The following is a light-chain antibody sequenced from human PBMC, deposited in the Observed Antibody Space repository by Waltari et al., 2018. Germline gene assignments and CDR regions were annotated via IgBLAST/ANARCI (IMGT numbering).Light chain of an antibody. J-gene: IGLJ1*01. CDR3: CSYAEASLLANSYV. V-gene: IGLV2-23*02. Sequence: HSALTQPASVSGSPGQSVTISCPGTNSDVGSFHLASWYQHHPGNAPKLLIYEVTKRPSGVSYRFSGSKSGNTASLTISGLQAEDEADYYCCSYAEASLLANSYVFGTGTKVTVL. CDR1: NSDVGSFHL. CDR2: EVT.